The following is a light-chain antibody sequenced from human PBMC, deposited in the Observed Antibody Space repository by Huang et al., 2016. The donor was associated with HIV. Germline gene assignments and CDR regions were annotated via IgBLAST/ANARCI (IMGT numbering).Light chain of an antibody. CDR3: LQHLSYPPA. CDR1: QNINNY. Sequence: DIKMTKSPSAMSESLGDRVNITCRANQNINNYLLWFQQKPGKVPKRLIYAASNLPSGVPSRFSGSGSGTEFTLTISNLQPEDFATYYCLQHLSYPPAFGQGTRLEIK. CDR2: AAS. V-gene: IGKV1-17*03. J-gene: IGKJ5*01.